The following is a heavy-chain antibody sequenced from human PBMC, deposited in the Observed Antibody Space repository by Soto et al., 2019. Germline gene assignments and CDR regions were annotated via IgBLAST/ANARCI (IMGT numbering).Heavy chain of an antibody. CDR3: ARDDSRSWDHRYYYYYGMDV. V-gene: IGHV1-69*13. CDR2: IIPIFGTA. J-gene: IGHJ6*02. Sequence: GASVKVSCKASGGTFSSYAISWVRQAPGQGLEWMGGIIPIFGTANYAQKFQGRVTITADESTSTAYMELSSLRSEDTAVYYCARDDSRSWDHRYYYYYGMDVWGQGTTVTVYS. CDR1: GGTFSSYA. D-gene: IGHD6-13*01.